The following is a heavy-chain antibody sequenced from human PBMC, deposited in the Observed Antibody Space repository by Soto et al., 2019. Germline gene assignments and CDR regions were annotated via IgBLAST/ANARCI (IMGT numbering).Heavy chain of an antibody. CDR2: IYYSGST. J-gene: IGHJ5*01. D-gene: IGHD1-20*01. CDR1: GDSVTSGNYY. CDR3: SMMPVETYKIYWFDA. Sequence: PSETLSLTCTVSGDSVTSGNYYWSWIRQPPGRGLVWIGYIYYSGSTTQSPSLNSQGTITLDTSNYQFSLKVTSGTAADTAVYYCSMMPVETYKIYWFDAWGQGTLVTVSS. V-gene: IGHV4-61*01.